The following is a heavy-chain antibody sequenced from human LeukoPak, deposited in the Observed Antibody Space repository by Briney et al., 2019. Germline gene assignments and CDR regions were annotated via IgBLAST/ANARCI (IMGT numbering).Heavy chain of an antibody. D-gene: IGHD5-18*01. V-gene: IGHV3-9*01. CDR3: AKGGTGYSYGHFDY. Sequence: GGSLRLSCAASGFTFDDYAMHWVRQAPGKGLEWVSGISWNSGSIGYADSVKGRFTISRDNAKNSLYLQMNSLRAEDTALYYCAKGGTGYSYGHFDYWGQGTLVTVSS. J-gene: IGHJ4*02. CDR1: GFTFDDYA. CDR2: ISWNSGSI.